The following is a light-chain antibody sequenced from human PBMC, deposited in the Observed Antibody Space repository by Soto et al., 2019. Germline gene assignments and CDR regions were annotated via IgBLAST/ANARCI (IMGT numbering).Light chain of an antibody. CDR3: QQYGSSPT. CDR2: GAS. J-gene: IGKJ4*01. V-gene: IGKV3-20*01. Sequence: EIVLTQSPGTLSLSPGERATLSCRASQSVSSSYLAWYQQKPGQAPRLLIYGASSRATGIPDRFSGSGSGTXXXXXXXXLXXXDXAVYYCQQYGSSPTFGGGTKVEIK. CDR1: QSVSSSY.